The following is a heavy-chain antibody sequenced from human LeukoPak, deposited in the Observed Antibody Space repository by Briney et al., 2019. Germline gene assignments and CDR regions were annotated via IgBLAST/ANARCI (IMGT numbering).Heavy chain of an antibody. CDR1: GGSISRVSHY. CDR2: IYTSGNT. Sequence: SETLSLTCTVSGGSISRVSHYWSWIRQPAGKGLEWIGRIYTSGNTNYNPSLKSRVSISVDTSKNQFSLKLSSVTAADTAVYYCARDSTIVRFYWWGQGTLVTVSS. CDR3: ARDSTIVRFYW. V-gene: IGHV4-61*02. D-gene: IGHD2/OR15-2a*01. J-gene: IGHJ4*02.